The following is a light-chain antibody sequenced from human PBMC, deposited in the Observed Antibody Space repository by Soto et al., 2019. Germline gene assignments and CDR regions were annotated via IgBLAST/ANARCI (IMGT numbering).Light chain of an antibody. CDR2: DVS. J-gene: IGLJ1*01. Sequence: HSVLTQPASVSGSPGQSITISCTGTSSDVGGYNYVSWYQHHPGKVPQLMIYDVSNRPSGVSNRFSGSKSGNTASLAISGLKAEDEADYYCYSYTSSNTYVFGTGTKVTVL. CDR1: SSDVGGYNY. CDR3: YSYTSSNTYV. V-gene: IGLV2-14*03.